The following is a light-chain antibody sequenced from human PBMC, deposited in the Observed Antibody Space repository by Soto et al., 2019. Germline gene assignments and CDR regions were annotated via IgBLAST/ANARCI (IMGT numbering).Light chain of an antibody. CDR2: QIS. CDR1: QSLVYSDGNTY. Sequence: DIVLNQTPLSSPVTLGQPASISCRSSQSLVYSDGNTYLSWLQQRPGQPPRLLIYQISNRFSGVPDRFSDSGAGTDFTLKISRVEAEDVGVYSCVQFSHFPRTFCQGTKVEIK. J-gene: IGKJ1*01. V-gene: IGKV2-24*01. CDR3: VQFSHFPRT.